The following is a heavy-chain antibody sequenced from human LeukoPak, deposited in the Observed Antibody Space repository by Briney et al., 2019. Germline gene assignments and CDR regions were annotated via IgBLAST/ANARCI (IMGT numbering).Heavy chain of an antibody. V-gene: IGHV1-18*01. CDR1: GYTFTSYG. D-gene: IGHD4-17*01. CDR3: ARATLRTVTTARVYFDY. CDR2: ISAYNGNT. J-gene: IGHJ4*02. Sequence: ASVKVSCKASGYTFTSYGISWVRQAPGQGLEWMGWISAYNGNTNYAQKLQGRVTMTTDTSTSTAYMELRSLRSDDTAVYYCARATLRTVTTARVYFDYWGQGTLVTVSS.